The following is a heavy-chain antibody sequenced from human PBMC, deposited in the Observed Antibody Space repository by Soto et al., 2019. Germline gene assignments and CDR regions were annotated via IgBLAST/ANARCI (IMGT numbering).Heavy chain of an antibody. Sequence: QPGGSLRLSCAASGFTFSSYGMHWVRQAPGKGLEWVAVIWYDGSNKYYADSVKGRFTISRDNSKNTLYLQMNSLRAEDTAVYYCARDQLEFRMDVWGQVTMCTVS. J-gene: IGHJ6*02. V-gene: IGHV3-33*01. CDR1: GFTFSSYG. CDR3: ARDQLEFRMDV. CDR2: IWYDGSNK. D-gene: IGHD1-1*01.